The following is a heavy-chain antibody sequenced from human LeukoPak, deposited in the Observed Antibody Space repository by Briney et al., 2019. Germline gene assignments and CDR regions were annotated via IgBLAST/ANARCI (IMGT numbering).Heavy chain of an antibody. D-gene: IGHD6-19*01. CDR2: INSDGSST. V-gene: IGHV3-74*01. Sequence: GGSLRLSCAVSGFTFSSYWMHWVRQAPGKGLVWVSHINSDGSSTRYADSVKGRFTISRDNAKNTLYLDMSNLRVEDTALYYCARDLSAAFDFWGQGVLVTVSS. CDR1: GFTFSSYW. CDR3: ARDLSAAFDF. J-gene: IGHJ4*02.